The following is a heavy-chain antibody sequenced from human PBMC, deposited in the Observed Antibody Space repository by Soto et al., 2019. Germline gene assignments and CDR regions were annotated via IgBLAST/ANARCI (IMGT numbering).Heavy chain of an antibody. CDR3: AREYYDILTGYYEYYYYYGMHV. V-gene: IGHV3-66*01. CDR1: GFTVSSNY. J-gene: IGHJ6*02. CDR2: IYSGGST. D-gene: IGHD3-9*01. Sequence: PGGSLRLSCAASGFTVSSNYMSWVRQAPGKGLEWVSVIYSGGSTSYADSVKGRFTISRDNAKNTLYLQMNSLRAEDTAVYYCAREYYDILTGYYEYYYYYGMHVWGQGTTVTVSS.